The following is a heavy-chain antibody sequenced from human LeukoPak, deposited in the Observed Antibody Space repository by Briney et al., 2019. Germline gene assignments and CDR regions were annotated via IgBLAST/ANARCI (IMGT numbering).Heavy chain of an antibody. Sequence: KSSETLSLTCTVSGGSISSSSYYWGWIRQPPGKGLEWIGSIYYSGSTYYNPSLKSRVTISVDTSKNQFSLKLSFVTAADTAVYYCASVLLWFGESFYYYYGMDVWGQGTTVTVSS. D-gene: IGHD3-10*01. CDR3: ASVLLWFGESFYYYYGMDV. CDR1: GGSISSSSYY. V-gene: IGHV4-39*07. CDR2: IYYSGST. J-gene: IGHJ6*02.